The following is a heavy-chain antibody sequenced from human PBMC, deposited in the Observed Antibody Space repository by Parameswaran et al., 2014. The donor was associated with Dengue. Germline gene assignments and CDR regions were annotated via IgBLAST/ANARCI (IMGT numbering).Heavy chain of an antibody. Sequence: VRQMPGKGLEWVSSISSSSSYIYYADSVKGRFTISRDNAKNSLYLQMNSLRAEDTAVYYCARDWDGYSGYDFISTPPRYWGQGTLVTVSS. V-gene: IGHV3-21*01. CDR3: ARDWDGYSGYDFISTPPRY. J-gene: IGHJ4*02. D-gene: IGHD5-12*01. CDR2: ISSSSSYI.